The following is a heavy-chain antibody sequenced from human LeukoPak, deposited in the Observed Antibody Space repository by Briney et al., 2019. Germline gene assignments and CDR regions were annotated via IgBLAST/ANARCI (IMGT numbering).Heavy chain of an antibody. CDR2: IKPDGTTK. Sequence: GGSLRLSCAASGFPFSSYSMTWVRQAPGKGLEWVANIKPDGTTKFYVDSVKGRFTISRDNALNSLYLQMNSLRAEDTAIYYCAKDAPGIAAAGYYFDYWGQGTLVTVSS. CDR3: AKDAPGIAAAGYYFDY. D-gene: IGHD6-13*01. V-gene: IGHV3-7*03. CDR1: GFPFSSYS. J-gene: IGHJ4*02.